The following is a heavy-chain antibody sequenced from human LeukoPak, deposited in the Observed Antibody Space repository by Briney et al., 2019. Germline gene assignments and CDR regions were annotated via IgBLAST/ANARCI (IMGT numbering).Heavy chain of an antibody. CDR2: INPNSGGT. CDR3: ARARVVPAANNWFDP. V-gene: IGHV1-8*02. J-gene: IGHJ5*02. CDR1: GGTFSSYA. Sequence: GASVKVSCKASGGTFSSYAISWVRQAPGQGLEWMGWINPNSGGTNYAQKFQGRVTMTRDTSTSTVYMELSSLRSEDTAVYYCARARVVPAANNWFDPWGQGTLVTVSS. D-gene: IGHD2-2*01.